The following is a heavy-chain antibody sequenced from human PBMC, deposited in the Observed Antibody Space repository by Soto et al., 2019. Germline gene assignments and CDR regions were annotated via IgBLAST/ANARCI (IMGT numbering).Heavy chain of an antibody. J-gene: IGHJ5*02. CDR2: IYYSGST. V-gene: IGHV4-59*01. Sequence: PSETLSLTCTVSGGSISSYYWSWIRQPPGKGLEWIGYIYYSGSTNYNPSLKSRVTISVDTSKNQFSLKLSSVTAADTAVYYCATLLYYDFWSGYSPGGFDPWGQGTLVTVSS. D-gene: IGHD3-3*01. CDR3: ATLLYYDFWSGYSPGGFDP. CDR1: GGSISSYY.